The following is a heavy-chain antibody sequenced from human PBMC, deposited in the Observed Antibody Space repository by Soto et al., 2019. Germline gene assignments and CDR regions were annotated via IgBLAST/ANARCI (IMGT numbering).Heavy chain of an antibody. J-gene: IGHJ6*01. CDR3: ARGIAARPALLGMDV. V-gene: IGHV4-30-4*01. CDR2: IYDSGST. D-gene: IGHD6-6*01. Sequence: QVQLQESGPGLVNPSQTLSLTCTVSGDSISSADYYWTWIRQPPGKGLEWIGYIYDSGSTNDNPSLKSRVTISVDPSKNQFSLKLSSVTAADTAVYYCARGIAARPALLGMDVW. CDR1: GDSISSADYY.